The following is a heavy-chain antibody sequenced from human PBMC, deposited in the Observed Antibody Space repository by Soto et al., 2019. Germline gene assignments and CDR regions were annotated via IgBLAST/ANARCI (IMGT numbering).Heavy chain of an antibody. CDR1: VGSISGGGFS. V-gene: IGHV4-30-2*01. Sequence: RSLTCAVSVGSISGGGFSWSWIRQPPGKGLEWIGYILHTGGTQYNPSLKSRVYMSVDKYKNQFSLHLTSVTAADTAVYYCARLKFAEGFDYWGQGALVTVCS. CDR3: ARLKFAEGFDY. CDR2: ILHTGGT. J-gene: IGHJ4*02.